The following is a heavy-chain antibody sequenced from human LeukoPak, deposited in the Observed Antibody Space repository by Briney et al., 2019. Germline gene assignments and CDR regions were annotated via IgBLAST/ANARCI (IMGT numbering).Heavy chain of an antibody. Sequence: SVKVSCKASGGTFSSYAISWVRQAPGQGLEWMGGIIPIFGTANYAQKFQGRVTITADKSTSTAYMELSSLRSEDTAVCYCARGTTEGAALDYWGQGTLVTVSS. D-gene: IGHD1-14*01. J-gene: IGHJ4*02. CDR3: ARGTTEGAALDY. CDR2: IIPIFGTA. V-gene: IGHV1-69*06. CDR1: GGTFSSYA.